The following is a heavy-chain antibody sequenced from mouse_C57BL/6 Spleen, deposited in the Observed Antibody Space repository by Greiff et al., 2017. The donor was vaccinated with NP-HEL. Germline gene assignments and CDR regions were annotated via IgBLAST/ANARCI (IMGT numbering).Heavy chain of an antibody. J-gene: IGHJ2*01. Sequence: EVQLVESGGGLVKPGGSLKLSCAASGFTFSSYAMSWVRQTPEKRLEWVATISDGGSYTYYPDNVKGRFTISRDNAKNNLYLQMSHLKSEDTAMYYCAREVGLGRYFDYWGQGTTLTVSS. CDR1: GFTFSSYA. CDR2: ISDGGSYT. CDR3: AREVGLGRYFDY. V-gene: IGHV5-4*01. D-gene: IGHD4-1*01.